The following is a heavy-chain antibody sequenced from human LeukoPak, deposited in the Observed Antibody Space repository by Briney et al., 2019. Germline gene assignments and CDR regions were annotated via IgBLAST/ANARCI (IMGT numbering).Heavy chain of an antibody. J-gene: IGHJ4*02. CDR1: GGTFSSYA. CDR3: ARPFTYYYDSSGSLDY. Sequence: SVKVSCKASGGTFSSYAISWVRQAPGQELEWMGGIIPIFGTANYAQKFQGRVTITADESTSTAYMELSSLRSEDTAVYYCARPFTYYYDSSGSLDYWGQGTLVTVSS. CDR2: IIPIFGTA. V-gene: IGHV1-69*01. D-gene: IGHD3-22*01.